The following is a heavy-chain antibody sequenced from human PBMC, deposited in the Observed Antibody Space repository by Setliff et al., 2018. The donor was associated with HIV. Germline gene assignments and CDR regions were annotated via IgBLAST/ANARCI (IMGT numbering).Heavy chain of an antibody. CDR3: ARQGDGYNLYHVYYFDY. D-gene: IGHD5-12*01. J-gene: IGHJ4*02. CDR2: IYYTGST. V-gene: IGHV4-59*08. CDR1: GGSISSDY. Sequence: SETLSLTCTVAGGSISSDYWSWIRQTPGKGLEWIGYIYYTGSTSYNPSFRSRVTISVDTSKNQFSLKLSSVTAADTAVYYCARQGDGYNLYHVYYFDYWGQGTLVTVSS.